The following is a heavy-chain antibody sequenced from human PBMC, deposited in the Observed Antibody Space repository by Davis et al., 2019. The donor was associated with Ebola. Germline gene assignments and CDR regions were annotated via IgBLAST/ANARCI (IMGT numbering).Heavy chain of an antibody. D-gene: IGHD3-16*02. CDR3: ARDTSNDYVWGSYRYYYFDY. CDR1: GFTFSSYA. J-gene: IGHJ4*02. Sequence: GESLKISCAASGFTFSSYAMSWVRQAPGKGLEWVSAISGSGGSTYYADSVKGRFTISRDNAKNSLYLQMNSLRAEDTAVYYCARDTSNDYVWGSYRYYYFDYWGQGTLVTVSS. CDR2: ISGSGGST. V-gene: IGHV3-23*01.